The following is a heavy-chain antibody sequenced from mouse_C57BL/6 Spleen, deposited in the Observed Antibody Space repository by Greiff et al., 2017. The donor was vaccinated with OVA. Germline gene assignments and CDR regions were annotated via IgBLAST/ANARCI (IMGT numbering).Heavy chain of an antibody. CDR2: INPNNGGT. CDR3: ARGLPDYFDY. Sequence: EVKLMESGPELVKPGASVKMSCKASGYTFTDYNMHWVKQSHGKSLEWIGYINPNNGGTSYNQKFKGKATLTVNKSSSTAYMELRSLTSEDSAVYYCARGLPDYFDYWGQGTTLTVSS. CDR1: GYTFTDYN. J-gene: IGHJ2*01. V-gene: IGHV1-22*01.